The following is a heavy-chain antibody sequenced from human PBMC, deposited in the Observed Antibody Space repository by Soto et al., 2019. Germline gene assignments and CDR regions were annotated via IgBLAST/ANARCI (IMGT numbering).Heavy chain of an antibody. D-gene: IGHD1-26*01. J-gene: IGHJ4*02. CDR2: IIPIFGTA. CDR1: GGAFSSYA. CDR3: AREWGRDGSGAFDY. Sequence: SVKVSCKASGGAFSSYAISWVRQAPGQGLEWMGGIIPIFGTANYAQKFQGRVTITADESTSTAYMELSSLRSEDTAVYYCAREWGRDGSGAFDYWGQGTLVTVSS. V-gene: IGHV1-69*13.